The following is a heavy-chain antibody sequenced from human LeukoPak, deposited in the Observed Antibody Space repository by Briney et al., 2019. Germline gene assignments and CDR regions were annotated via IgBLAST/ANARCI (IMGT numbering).Heavy chain of an antibody. CDR1: GFTFSNFA. V-gene: IGHV3-30*04. CDR3: ARGAAGSYSWFDP. J-gene: IGHJ5*02. Sequence: PGRSLRLSCAASGFTFSNFAFHWVRQAPGKGLEWLALISYDGSNKYCADSVKGRFTVSRDNSKNTLSLQVNSLRAEDTAVYYCARGAAGSYSWFDPWGPGTLVTVSS. D-gene: IGHD3-10*01. CDR2: ISYDGSNK.